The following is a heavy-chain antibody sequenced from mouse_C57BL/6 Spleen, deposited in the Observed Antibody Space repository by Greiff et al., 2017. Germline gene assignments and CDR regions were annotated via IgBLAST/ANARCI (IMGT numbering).Heavy chain of an antibody. J-gene: IGHJ1*03. Sequence: VQLQQSGAELVRPGASVTLSCKASGYTFTDYEMHWVKQTPVHGLEWIGAIDPETGGTAYNQKFKGKAILTADKSSSTAYMELRSLTSEDSAVYYYTRSSCDWYCDVWGTGTTVTVSS. CDR1: GYTFTDYE. CDR2: IDPETGGT. V-gene: IGHV1-15*01. CDR3: TRSSCDWYCDV.